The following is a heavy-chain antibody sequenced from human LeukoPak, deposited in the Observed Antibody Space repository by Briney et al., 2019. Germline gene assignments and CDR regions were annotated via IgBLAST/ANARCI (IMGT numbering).Heavy chain of an antibody. CDR1: GYTFTGYC. CDR2: INPNSGGT. V-gene: IGHV1-2*02. CDR3: ARVGVKWELPPFDY. J-gene: IGHJ4*02. D-gene: IGHD1-26*01. Sequence: ASVKVSCKASGYTFTGYCMHWVRQAPGQGLEWMGWINPNSGGTNYAQKFQGRVTMTRDTSISTAYMELSRLRSDDTAVYYCARVGVKWELPPFDYWGQGTLVTVSS.